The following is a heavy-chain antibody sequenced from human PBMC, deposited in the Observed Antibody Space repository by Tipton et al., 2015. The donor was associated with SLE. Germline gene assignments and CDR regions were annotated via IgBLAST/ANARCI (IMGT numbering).Heavy chain of an antibody. CDR3: AKIDYGDYAMDV. V-gene: IGHV3-48*03. J-gene: IGHJ6*02. Sequence: SLRLSCAASGFTFSSYEMNWVRQAPGKGLEWVSYISSSGSTIYYADSVKGRFTISRDNAKNSLYLQMNSLRAEDTAVYYCAKIDYGDYAMDVWGQGTTVTVSS. CDR1: GFTFSSYE. D-gene: IGHD4-17*01. CDR2: ISSSGSTI.